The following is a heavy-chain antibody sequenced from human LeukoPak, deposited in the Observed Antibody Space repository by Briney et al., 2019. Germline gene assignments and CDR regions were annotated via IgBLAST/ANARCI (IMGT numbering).Heavy chain of an antibody. D-gene: IGHD3-22*01. Sequence: SQTLSLTCTVSGGSISSGGYYWSWIRQHPGKGLEWIGYIYYSGSIYYNPSLKSRVTISVDTSKNQFSLKLSSVTAADTAVYYCARGLLNHFDYWGQGTLVTVSS. CDR3: ARGLLNHFDY. CDR2: IYYSGSI. J-gene: IGHJ4*02. CDR1: GGSISSGGYY. V-gene: IGHV4-31*03.